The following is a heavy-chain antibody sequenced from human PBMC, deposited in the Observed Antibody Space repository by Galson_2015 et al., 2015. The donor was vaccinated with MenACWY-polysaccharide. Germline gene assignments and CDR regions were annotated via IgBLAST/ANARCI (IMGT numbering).Heavy chain of an antibody. CDR1: GIRFSGSG. CDR2: IQYDGTNK. D-gene: IGHD4-23*01. J-gene: IGHJ5*02. CDR3: AKDPGRAVITSSKWFDP. V-gene: IGHV3-33*03. Sequence: SLRLSCAASGIRFSGSGMHWVRQAPGKGLEWVAVIQYDGTNKVYADSVKGRFTISRDNSKNTLYLEMNSLRAEDTAMYYCAKDPGRAVITSSKWFDPWGQGALVTVSS.